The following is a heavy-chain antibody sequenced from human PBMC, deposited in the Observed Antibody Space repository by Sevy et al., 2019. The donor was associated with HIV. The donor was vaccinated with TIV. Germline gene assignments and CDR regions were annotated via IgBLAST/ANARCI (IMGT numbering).Heavy chain of an antibody. J-gene: IGHJ4*02. CDR1: GGSISSLY. CDR2: IYYNGHI. D-gene: IGHD1-26*01. CDR3: AGENAWGRGYS. V-gene: IGHV4-59*08. Sequence: SETLSLTCTVSGGSISSLYWNWIRQPPGKGLEWIANIYYNGHINYTPSLKSRVTLSLDTSKNQFSLRLSSVTAADTAMYYCAGENAWGRGYSWGQGTLVTVSS.